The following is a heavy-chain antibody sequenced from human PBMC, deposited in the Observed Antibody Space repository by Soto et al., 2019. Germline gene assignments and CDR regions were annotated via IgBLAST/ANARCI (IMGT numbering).Heavy chain of an antibody. D-gene: IGHD3-10*01. CDR1: GGSISSYY. J-gene: IGHJ6*02. CDR3: ARQGFGPLHGLVDV. CDR2: VHNSWGS. Sequence: QVQLQESGPGLVKPSETMSLSCTVSGGSISSYYWSWFRQSPGKRMEWIGYVHNSWGSSNNHSRRIRVAKSIDTSKSQFSLKVTSVTATDTAVYYCARQGFGPLHGLVDVCGQGTTVTVSS. V-gene: IGHV4-59*08.